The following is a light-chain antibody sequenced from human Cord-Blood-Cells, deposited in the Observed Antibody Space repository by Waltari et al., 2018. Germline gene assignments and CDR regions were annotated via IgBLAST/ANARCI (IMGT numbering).Light chain of an antibody. CDR3: SSYTSSSTPYV. CDR1: SSDVGGYNY. CDR2: DVS. J-gene: IGLJ1*01. Sequence: QSALTQPASVSGSPGQSITISCTGTSSDVGGYNYVSWYQQHPGKAPKLMIYDVSNRHSGVSNRFSGAKSGNTAYLTISGLQAEDEADYYCSSYTSSSTPYVFGTGTKVTVL. V-gene: IGLV2-14*01.